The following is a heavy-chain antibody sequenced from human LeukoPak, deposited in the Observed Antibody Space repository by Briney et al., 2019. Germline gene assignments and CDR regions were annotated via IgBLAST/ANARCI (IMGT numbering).Heavy chain of an antibody. Sequence: PGGSLRLSCAASGFTFSSYSMNWVRQAPGKGLEWVSYISSSSSTIYYADSVKGRFTISRGNAKNSLYLQMNSLRDEDTAVYYCARGDMVRGDPSFDYWGQGTLVTVSS. CDR3: ARGDMVRGDPSFDY. J-gene: IGHJ4*02. CDR1: GFTFSSYS. V-gene: IGHV3-48*02. D-gene: IGHD3-10*01. CDR2: ISSSSSTI.